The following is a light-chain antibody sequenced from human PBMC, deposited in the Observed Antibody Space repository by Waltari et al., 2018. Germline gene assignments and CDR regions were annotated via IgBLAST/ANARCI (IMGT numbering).Light chain of an antibody. CDR2: DVT. V-gene: IGLV2-14*03. J-gene: IGLJ2*01. Sequence: QSALTQPASVSGSPGQSITISCTGTSSDIGGYNYVSWYQQHPGKAPKLMIYDVTQRPSGVSDGFSGSKSGNTAALTISGLQAEDEADYYCSSYTSTSTLGIFGGGTKLTVL. CDR3: SSYTSTSTLGI. CDR1: SSDIGGYNY.